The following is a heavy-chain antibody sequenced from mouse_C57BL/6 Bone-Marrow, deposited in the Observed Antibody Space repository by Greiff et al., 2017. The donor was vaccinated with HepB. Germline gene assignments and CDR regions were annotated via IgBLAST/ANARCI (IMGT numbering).Heavy chain of an antibody. J-gene: IGHJ3*01. CDR3: ARSIYYYGSSFSWFAY. CDR2: IYPRSGNT. D-gene: IGHD1-1*01. CDR1: GYTFTSYG. Sequence: VQLQQSGAELARPGASVKLSCKASGYTFTSYGISWVKQRTGQGLEWIGEIYPRSGNTYYNEKFKGKATLTADKSSSTAYMELRSLTSVDSAVYFCARSIYYYGSSFSWFAYWGQGTLVTVSA. V-gene: IGHV1-81*01.